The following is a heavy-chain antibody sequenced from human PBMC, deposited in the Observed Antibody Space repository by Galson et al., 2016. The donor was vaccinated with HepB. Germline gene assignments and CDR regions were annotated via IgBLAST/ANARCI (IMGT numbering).Heavy chain of an antibody. D-gene: IGHD2-2*01. CDR3: ARTSHRECTGTRCVNFRYYYYYMDV. J-gene: IGHJ6*03. V-gene: IGHV3-53*01. CDR1: GFTVSTYY. CDR2: MFYGGTT. Sequence: SLRLSCAASGFTVSTYYMNWVRQAPGKGLEWVSGMFYGGTTYYADSVEGRFPISRDDSMNPFYLQMNSLTAEDTAVYFCARTSHRECTGTRCVNFRYYYYYMDVWGKGTTVTVSS.